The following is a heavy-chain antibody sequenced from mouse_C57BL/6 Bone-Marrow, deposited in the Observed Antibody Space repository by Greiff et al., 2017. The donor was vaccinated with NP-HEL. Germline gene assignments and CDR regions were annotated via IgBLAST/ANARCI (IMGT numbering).Heavy chain of an antibody. V-gene: IGHV1-82*01. Sequence: QVQLQQPGAELVKPGASVKVSCKASGYAFSSSWLNWVKQRPGKGLEWIGRIYPGDGDTNYNGKFKGKATLTADKSSSTAYMQLSSLTSEDSAVYFCARLWSYFDYWGQGTTLTVSS. CDR2: IYPGDGDT. CDR3: ARLWSYFDY. J-gene: IGHJ2*01. D-gene: IGHD1-1*02. CDR1: GYAFSSSW.